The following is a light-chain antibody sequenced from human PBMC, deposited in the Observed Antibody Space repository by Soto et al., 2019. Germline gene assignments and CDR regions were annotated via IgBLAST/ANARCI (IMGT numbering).Light chain of an antibody. CDR2: AAS. J-gene: IGKJ1*01. Sequence: DIQMTQSPSSLSASVGDRVTITCRASQSISSYLNWYQQKPGKAPKLLIYAASSLQSGVPSRFSGSGSGTEFTLTVSILQPDDFATYYCQHGWSFGQGTKVDIK. V-gene: IGKV1-39*01. CDR3: QHGWS. CDR1: QSISSY.